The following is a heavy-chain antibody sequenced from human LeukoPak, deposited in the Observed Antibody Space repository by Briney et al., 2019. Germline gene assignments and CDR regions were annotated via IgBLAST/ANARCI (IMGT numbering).Heavy chain of an antibody. CDR2: ISSSSSYI. CDR3: ARGYFQGAFDL. V-gene: IGHV3-21*01. D-gene: IGHD3-22*01. J-gene: IGHJ2*01. CDR1: GFTFSSYN. Sequence: PGGSLRLSCAASGFTFSSYNMNWVRQAPGKGLEWVSSISSSSSYIYYVDSVKGRFTISRDNAKNSLYLQMNSLRAEDTAVYYCARGYFQGAFDLWGRGTLVTVSS.